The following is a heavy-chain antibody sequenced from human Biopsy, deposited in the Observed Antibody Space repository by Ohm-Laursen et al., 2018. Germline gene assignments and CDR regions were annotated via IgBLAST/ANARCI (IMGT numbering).Heavy chain of an antibody. J-gene: IGHJ4*02. V-gene: IGHV4-59*08. CDR3: ARRGSGGKSFDH. CDR2: ISDSGST. Sequence: SDTLSLTCAVSGGSISSFYRTWIRQPPGKGPEWIGDISDSGSTNYKPSLKSRVIISVDTSKNQFSLNLSSVTAADTAVYYCARRGSGGKSFDHWGQGTLVTVSS. CDR1: GGSISSFY. D-gene: IGHD2-15*01.